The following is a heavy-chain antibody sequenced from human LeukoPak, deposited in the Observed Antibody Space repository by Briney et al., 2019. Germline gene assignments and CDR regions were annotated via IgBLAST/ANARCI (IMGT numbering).Heavy chain of an antibody. CDR2: ISADNGFT. J-gene: IGHJ6*02. Sequence: ASVKVSCKASGYTFTSYGINWVRQAPGQGLEWMGRISADNGFTASAQNLQGRVTMTTDTSTNTAYMELRSLRSDDTAVYYCARQKQGATSTRYYYYYYGMDVWGQGTTVTVSS. CDR3: ARQKQGATSTRYYYYYYGMDV. V-gene: IGHV1-18*01. CDR1: GYTFTSYG. D-gene: IGHD1-26*01.